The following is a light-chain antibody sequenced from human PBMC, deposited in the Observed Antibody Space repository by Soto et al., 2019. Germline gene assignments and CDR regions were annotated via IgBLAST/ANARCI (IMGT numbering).Light chain of an antibody. CDR2: HVT. Sequence: QSALTQPASVSGSPGQSITISCTGTSSDIGHYDYVSWYQQHPGKAPKLMIYHVTYRPSGVSNRYSGSKSGNSASLTISGLEADDEADYYCCSLTTSHTYVFGSGTKVTVL. CDR3: CSLTTSHTYV. J-gene: IGLJ1*01. CDR1: SSDIGHYDY. V-gene: IGLV2-14*03.